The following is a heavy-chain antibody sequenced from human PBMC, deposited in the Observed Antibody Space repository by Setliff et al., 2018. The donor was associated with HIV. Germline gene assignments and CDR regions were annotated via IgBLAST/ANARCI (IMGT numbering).Heavy chain of an antibody. V-gene: IGHV3-23*01. Sequence: GGSLRLSCTASGFSFSSYAMSWVRQAPGKGLEWVSGISGSGSSTYYADSVKGRSTISRDNSGDTLYLHMNNLRAEDTAVYYCAKASRGEYYDNSGFFVTYFDNWGQGKSVTVSS. D-gene: IGHD3-22*01. CDR3: AKASRGEYYDNSGFFVTYFDN. CDR1: GFSFSSYA. CDR2: ISGSGSST. J-gene: IGHJ4*02.